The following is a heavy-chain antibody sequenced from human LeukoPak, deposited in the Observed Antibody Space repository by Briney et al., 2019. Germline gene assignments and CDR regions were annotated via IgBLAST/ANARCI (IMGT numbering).Heavy chain of an antibody. V-gene: IGHV3-74*01. J-gene: IGHJ4*02. Sequence: GGSLRLSCEASGFTFRSYWMHWVRQAPGKGLLWVSRINSDGKSASYAESAKGRFTISRDNAKNTLYLQMNSLSAEDTAVYYCVRDVWGDRDGYFDYWGQGTLVTVTS. CDR2: INSDGKSA. CDR1: GFTFRSYW. CDR3: VRDVWGDRDGYFDY. D-gene: IGHD3-16*01.